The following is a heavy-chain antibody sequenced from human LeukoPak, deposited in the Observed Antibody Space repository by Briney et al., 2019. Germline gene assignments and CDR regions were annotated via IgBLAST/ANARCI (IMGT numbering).Heavy chain of an antibody. V-gene: IGHV1-18*01. CDR3: ARAQLLWFGELSWRAFDI. Sequence: ASVKVSCKASGYTFTSCGISWVRQAPGQGLEWMGWISAYNGNTNYAQKLQGRVTMTTDTSTSTAYMELRSLRSDDTAVYYCARAQLLWFGELSWRAFDIWGQATMVTVSS. D-gene: IGHD3-10*01. J-gene: IGHJ3*02. CDR2: ISAYNGNT. CDR1: GYTFTSCG.